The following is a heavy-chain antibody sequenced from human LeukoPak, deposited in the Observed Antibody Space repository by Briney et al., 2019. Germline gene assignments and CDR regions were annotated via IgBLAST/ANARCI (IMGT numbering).Heavy chain of an antibody. CDR1: GFTFSSYS. J-gene: IGHJ4*02. D-gene: IGHD2-21*02. CDR2: ISSSSSYI. Sequence: GGSLRLSCAASGFTFSSYSMNWVRQAPGKGLEWVSSISSSSSYIYYADSVKGRFTISRDNAKNSLYLQMNSLRAEDTAVYYCARGAEYLCGGDCYDYWGQGTLVTVSS. CDR3: ARGAEYLCGGDCYDY. V-gene: IGHV3-21*01.